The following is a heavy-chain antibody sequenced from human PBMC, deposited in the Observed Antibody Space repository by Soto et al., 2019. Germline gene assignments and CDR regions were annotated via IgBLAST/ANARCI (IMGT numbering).Heavy chain of an antibody. J-gene: IGHJ4*02. CDR3: THQQTVRGVVS. CDR1: GFSLSTSGVG. V-gene: IGHV2-5*02. D-gene: IGHD3-10*01. Sequence: QITLKESGPTLVKPTQTLTLTCTFSGFSLSTSGVGVGWIRQPPGKALEWLGIIYWDDDKRVSPSLTSRLTLTEDTSKNQVVLTMTNVDPVDTATYYCTHQQTVRGVVSWGRGPLVTVSS. CDR2: IYWDDDK.